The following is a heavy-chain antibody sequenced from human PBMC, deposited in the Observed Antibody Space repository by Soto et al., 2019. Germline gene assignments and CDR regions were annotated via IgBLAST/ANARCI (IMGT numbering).Heavy chain of an antibody. V-gene: IGHV3-73*01. D-gene: IGHD3-3*01. CDR1: GFTFSGSA. CDR3: TRQRIPDDFWSGYPGPQHYYYYYMDV. J-gene: IGHJ6*03. Sequence: QPGGSLRLSCAASGFTFSGSAMHWVRQASGKGLEWVGRIRSKANSYATAYAASVKGRFTISRDDSKNTAYLQMNSLKTEDTAVYYCTRQRIPDDFWSGYPGPQHYYYYYMDVWGKGTTVTVSS. CDR2: IRSKANSYAT.